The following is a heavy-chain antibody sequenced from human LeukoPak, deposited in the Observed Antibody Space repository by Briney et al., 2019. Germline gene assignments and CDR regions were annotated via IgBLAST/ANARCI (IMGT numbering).Heavy chain of an antibody. Sequence: PGGSLRLSCAASGFTFSNYKMHWVPQAPGKGREGVAIISYDGSNKYYADSVKGRFTISRDNSKNTLYLQMNSLRSEYTAVYYCAKGVSSSWSNDAFDIWGQGTMVTVSS. CDR1: GFTFSNYK. V-gene: IGHV3-30*18. D-gene: IGHD6-13*01. J-gene: IGHJ3*02. CDR2: ISYDGSNK. CDR3: AKGVSSSWSNDAFDI.